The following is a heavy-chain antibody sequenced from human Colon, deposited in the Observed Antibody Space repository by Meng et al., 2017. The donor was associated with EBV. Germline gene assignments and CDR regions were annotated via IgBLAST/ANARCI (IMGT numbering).Heavy chain of an antibody. V-gene: IGHV4-4*02. CDR3: ARGKQDAWELLAY. J-gene: IGHJ4*02. CDR2: IDDSGST. CDR1: GGSISSNIR. D-gene: IGHD1-26*01. Sequence: QVQVQDAGPGLVKPSGTLSLTCGVSGGSISSNIRWTWVRQPPGKGLEWIGDIDDSGSTNYNPSLNSRISISLDKSKNHFSLKVNSVTAADTAVYYCARGKQDAWELLAYWGQGALVTVSS.